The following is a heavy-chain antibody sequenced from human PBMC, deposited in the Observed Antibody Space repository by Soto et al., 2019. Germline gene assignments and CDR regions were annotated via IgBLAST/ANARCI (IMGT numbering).Heavy chain of an antibody. J-gene: IGHJ3*02. CDR2: ILVGGST. CDR1: GFISTSYD. V-gene: IGHV3-23*01. CDR3: AKATATGGGAFDI. D-gene: IGHD2-8*02. Sequence: GGSLRLSCAASGFISTSYDMSWVRQVPGKGLEWVSTILVGGSTYYADSVKGRFTISRDRSKNTVFLQMNSLTAGDTAVYYCAKATATGGGAFDICGQGTMVTVSS.